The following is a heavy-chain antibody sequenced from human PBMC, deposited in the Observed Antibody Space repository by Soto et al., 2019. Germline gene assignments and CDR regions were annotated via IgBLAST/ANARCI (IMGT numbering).Heavy chain of an antibody. J-gene: IGHJ4*02. CDR3: ASRPSAVVYHGVFDY. V-gene: IGHV3-7*03. Sequence: GGSLRLSCAASGITFSNYWMTWVRQAPGKGLEWVANIKQDGSEKYYVDSVKGRFTISRDNAKNSLFLQMNSLRAEDTAMYYCASRPSAVVYHGVFDYWGQGALVTVSS. D-gene: IGHD3-10*01. CDR1: GITFSNYW. CDR2: IKQDGSEK.